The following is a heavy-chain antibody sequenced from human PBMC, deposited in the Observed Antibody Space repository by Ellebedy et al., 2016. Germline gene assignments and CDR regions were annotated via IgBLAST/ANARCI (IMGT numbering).Heavy chain of an antibody. V-gene: IGHV4-39*07. J-gene: IGHJ4*02. CDR1: GGSISSSSYY. Sequence: SETLSLTCTVSGGSISSSSYYWGWIRQPPGKGLEWIGSIYYSGSTYYNPSLKSRVTISVDTSKKQFSLKLTSVTAADTAVYYCARGGQVVPGIGVYWGQGTLVTVSS. D-gene: IGHD6-19*01. CDR2: IYYSGST. CDR3: ARGGQVVPGIGVY.